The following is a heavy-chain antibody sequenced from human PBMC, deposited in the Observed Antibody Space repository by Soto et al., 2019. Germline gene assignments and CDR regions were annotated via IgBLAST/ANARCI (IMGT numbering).Heavy chain of an antibody. CDR3: ARGGLYDSGVGIDY. CDR2: ISSSSSKI. J-gene: IGHJ4*02. V-gene: IGHV3-21*01. D-gene: IGHD3-22*01. CDR1: GFTFRSDT. Sequence: PGGSLRLSCAASGFTFRSDTMNWVRQAPGKGLEWVSSISSSSSKIYYADSLKGRFTISRDNAKNALYLQMNNLRVGDTAVYYCARGGLYDSGVGIDYWGQGTLVTVSS.